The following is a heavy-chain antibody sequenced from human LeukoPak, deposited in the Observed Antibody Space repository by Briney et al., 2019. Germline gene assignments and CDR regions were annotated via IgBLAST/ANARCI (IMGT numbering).Heavy chain of an antibody. D-gene: IGHD3-10*01. V-gene: IGHV4-61*09. CDR1: GCSISSGSYD. CDR2: IYTSGSS. J-gene: IGHJ4*02. Sequence: SETLSLTCTVSGCSISSGSYDWYWIRQPAGKGLEWIGHIYTSGSSNYSPSLKSRVTISVDTSKNQFSLKLTSVTAADTAVYYCTKGRGIWGQGTLVTVSS. CDR3: TKGRGI.